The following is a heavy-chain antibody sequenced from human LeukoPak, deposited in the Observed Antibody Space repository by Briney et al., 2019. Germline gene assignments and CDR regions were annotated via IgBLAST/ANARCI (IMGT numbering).Heavy chain of an antibody. J-gene: IGHJ5*02. D-gene: IGHD3-22*01. Sequence: ASVKVSCKASGYTFTSYEINWVRQATGQGLEWMGWMSPNSGNTGYAQKFQGRVTMTSDTSISTAYMELGSLTSEDTAVYYCARNQRAIYDSSGYWSNWFDPWGQGTLVTVSS. CDR2: MSPNSGNT. CDR1: GYTFTSYE. CDR3: ARNQRAIYDSSGYWSNWFDP. V-gene: IGHV1-8*01.